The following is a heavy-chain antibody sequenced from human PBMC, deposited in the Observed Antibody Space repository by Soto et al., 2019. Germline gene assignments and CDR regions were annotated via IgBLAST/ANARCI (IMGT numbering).Heavy chain of an antibody. Sequence: QVHLQESGPGLVKPSETLSLTCTVSGGSMRRYYWNWIRQPPGKGLEWIGYIYWSGSINYNPSLKRRVTMSVDTSNNQFSLKLNSVTAADTAVYYCAREGSSTWSGDYGMDVWGQGTTVTVSS. CDR1: GGSMRRYY. V-gene: IGHV4-59*01. CDR3: AREGSSTWSGDYGMDV. CDR2: IYWSGSI. D-gene: IGHD6-13*01. J-gene: IGHJ6*02.